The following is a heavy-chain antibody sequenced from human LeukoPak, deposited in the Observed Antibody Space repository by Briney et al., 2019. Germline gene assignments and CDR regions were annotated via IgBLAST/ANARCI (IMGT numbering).Heavy chain of an antibody. V-gene: IGHV1-18*01. Sequence: GASVQVSCQASGYTFTNYAMNWGRQAPGQGVEWVGRISAYNGNTELAQKFQGRVTLATDASTSTAYVELRSLTSDDTAVYFCARGGSRSRRGDDAFDIWGQGTMVTVSS. CDR1: GYTFTNYA. CDR2: ISAYNGNT. CDR3: ARGGSRSRRGDDAFDI. J-gene: IGHJ3*02. D-gene: IGHD3-10*01.